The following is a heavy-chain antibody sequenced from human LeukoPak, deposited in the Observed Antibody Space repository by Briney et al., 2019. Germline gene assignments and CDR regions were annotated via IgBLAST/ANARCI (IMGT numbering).Heavy chain of an antibody. CDR1: GFPFSSYS. Sequence: GGSLRLSCAASGFPFSSYSMNWVRQAPGKGLEWVSYISNSASTIYYADSVTGRFTISRDNAKNSLYLQMNCLRDEDTAVYYCARDPVATSRFDYWGQGTLVTVSS. CDR3: ARDPVATSRFDY. CDR2: ISNSASTI. J-gene: IGHJ4*02. V-gene: IGHV3-48*02. D-gene: IGHD5-12*01.